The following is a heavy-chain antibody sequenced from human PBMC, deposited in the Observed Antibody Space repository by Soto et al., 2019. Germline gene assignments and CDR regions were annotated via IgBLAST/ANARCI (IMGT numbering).Heavy chain of an antibody. CDR1: GYSISTSNW. V-gene: IGHV4-28*01. J-gene: IGHJ3*02. Sequence: SETLSLTCAVSGYSISTSNWWGCIRQPPGKGLEWIGYIYYSESTYYNPSLKSRVTMSVDTSKNQFSLKLSSVTAVDTAVYYCARAYTAMVTGAFDIWGQGTMVTVSS. CDR2: IYYSEST. CDR3: ARAYTAMVTGAFDI. D-gene: IGHD5-18*01.